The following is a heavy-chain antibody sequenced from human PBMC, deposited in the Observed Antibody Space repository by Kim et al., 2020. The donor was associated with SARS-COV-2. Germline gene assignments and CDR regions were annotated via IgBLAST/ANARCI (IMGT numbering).Heavy chain of an antibody. CDR2: INPGNGDT. D-gene: IGHD1-26*01. CDR1: GYTFSTYA. V-gene: IGHV1-3*01. CDR3: ASQAGVVEGNTGDY. Sequence: ASVKVSCKASGYTFSTYAIHWVRQAPGQRLEWMGWINPGNGDTKYSQKFHGRVTITRDTSASTAYMELSSLRSEDTAVYYCASQAGVVEGNTGDYWGQGSLVTVSS. J-gene: IGHJ4*02.